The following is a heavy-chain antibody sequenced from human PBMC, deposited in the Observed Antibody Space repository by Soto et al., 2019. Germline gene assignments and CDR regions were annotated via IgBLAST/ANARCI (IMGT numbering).Heavy chain of an antibody. CDR2: INAGNGNT. CDR3: ARVSYCGSGSYYSPRYYYYGMDV. D-gene: IGHD3-10*01. Sequence: QVQLVQSGAEVKKPGASVKVSCKASGYTFTSYAMHWVRQAPGQRLEWMGWINAGNGNTKYSQKFQGRVTITRDTSASTAYMELSSLRSEDTAVYYCARVSYCGSGSYYSPRYYYYGMDVWGQGTTVTVSS. J-gene: IGHJ6*02. CDR1: GYTFTSYA. V-gene: IGHV1-3*01.